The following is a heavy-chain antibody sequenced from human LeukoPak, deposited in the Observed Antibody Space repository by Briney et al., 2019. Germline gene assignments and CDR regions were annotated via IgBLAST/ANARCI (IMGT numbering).Heavy chain of an antibody. J-gene: IGHJ6*03. CDR2: IYHSGST. CDR1: GYSISSGYY. D-gene: IGHD3-3*01. CDR3: ARHASYDHYYYYYYMDV. Sequence: PSETLSLTCAVSGYSISSGYYCGWIRQPPGKGLEWIGSIYHSGSTYYNPSLKSRVTISVDTSKNQFSLKLSSVTAADTAVYYCARHASYDHYYYYYYMDVWGKGTTVTVSS. V-gene: IGHV4-38-2*01.